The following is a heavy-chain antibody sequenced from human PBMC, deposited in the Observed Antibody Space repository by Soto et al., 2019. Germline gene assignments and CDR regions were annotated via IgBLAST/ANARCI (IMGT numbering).Heavy chain of an antibody. CDR3: ARGPGSTYSSSSTFDY. V-gene: IGHV4-34*01. J-gene: IGHJ4*02. CDR1: GGSFSGYY. D-gene: IGHD6-6*01. Sequence: SETLSLTCAVYGGSFSGYYWSWIRQHPGKGLEWIGCIYHSGTTYYNPSLKSRVTISVDTSKNQFSLKLSSVTAADTAVYYCARGPGSTYSSSSTFDYWGQGTLVTVSS. CDR2: IYHSGTT.